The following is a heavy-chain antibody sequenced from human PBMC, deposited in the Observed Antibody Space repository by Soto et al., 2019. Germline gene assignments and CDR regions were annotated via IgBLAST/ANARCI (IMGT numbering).Heavy chain of an antibody. CDR3: ARGKPREIRLGGNIVVPNSDAVDI. V-gene: IGHV1-69*01. CDR2: VVPIIGAA. D-gene: IGHD3-16*02. J-gene: IGHJ3*02. Sequence: QVQLVQSGAEVKKPGSSVKVSCKASGGTFSSYAISWVRQAPGQGLEWMGGVVPIIGAAQCAEKFRARVNIIADEFTSTAYMELSSLRSDDTAVYYCARGKPREIRLGGNIVVPNSDAVDIWDLGTMVTVSS. CDR1: GGTFSSYA.